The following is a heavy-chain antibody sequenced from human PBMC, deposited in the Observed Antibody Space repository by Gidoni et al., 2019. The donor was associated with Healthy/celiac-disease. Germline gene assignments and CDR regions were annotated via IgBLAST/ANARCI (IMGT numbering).Heavy chain of an antibody. CDR1: GFPFRSYA. CDR3: ARDQAAAGDNWFDP. J-gene: IGHJ5*02. D-gene: IGHD6-13*01. CDR2: ISYDGSNK. Sequence: QVQLVESGGGVVQPGRSLRLSCAASGFPFRSYAMHWVRQAPGKGLEWVAVISYDGSNKYYADSVKGRFTISRDNSKNTLYLQMNSLRAEDTAVYYCARDQAAAGDNWFDPWGQGTLVTVSS. V-gene: IGHV3-30-3*01.